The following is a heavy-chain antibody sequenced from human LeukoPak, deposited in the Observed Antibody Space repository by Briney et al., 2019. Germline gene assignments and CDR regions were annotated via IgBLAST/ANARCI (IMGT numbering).Heavy chain of an antibody. CDR1: GFTFRSYA. CDR2: IWYDGTDK. D-gene: IGHD5-18*01. V-gene: IGHV3-33*06. J-gene: IGHJ4*02. Sequence: PGGSLRLSCAASGFTFRSYAMHWVRQAPGKGLEWVAVIWYDGTDKYYGDSVKGRFTVSRDNSENTVYLQMNSPRAEDTAVYYCAKDSLRGYTYGSIEYWGQGTLVTVSS. CDR3: AKDSLRGYTYGSIEY.